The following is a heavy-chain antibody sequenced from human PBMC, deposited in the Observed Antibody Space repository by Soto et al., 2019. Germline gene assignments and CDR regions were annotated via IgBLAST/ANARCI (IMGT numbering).Heavy chain of an antibody. D-gene: IGHD6-13*01. Sequence: EVQLVESGGGLVKPGGSLRLSCAASGFTFSNAWMCWVRQAPGKGLEWVGRIKSKTDGGTKDYAAPVKGRFTISRDDSKNTLYLQMNSLKTEDTAVYYCTTFIAAAGYFDYWGQGTLVTVSS. CDR3: TTFIAAAGYFDY. CDR2: IKSKTDGGTK. V-gene: IGHV3-15*01. J-gene: IGHJ4*02. CDR1: GFTFSNAW.